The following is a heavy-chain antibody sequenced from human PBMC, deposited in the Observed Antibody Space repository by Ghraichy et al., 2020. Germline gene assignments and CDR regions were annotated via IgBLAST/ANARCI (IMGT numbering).Heavy chain of an antibody. CDR3: ARELRRYYDSSGFWGDHDAFDI. V-gene: IGHV4-31*03. D-gene: IGHD3-22*01. Sequence: SETLSLTCTVSGGSISSGGYYWSWIRQHPGKGLEWIGYIYYSGSTYYNPSLKSRVTISVDTSKNQFSLKLSSVTAADTAVYYCARELRRYYDSSGFWGDHDAFDIWGQGTMVTVSS. CDR2: IYYSGST. CDR1: GGSISSGGYY. J-gene: IGHJ3*02.